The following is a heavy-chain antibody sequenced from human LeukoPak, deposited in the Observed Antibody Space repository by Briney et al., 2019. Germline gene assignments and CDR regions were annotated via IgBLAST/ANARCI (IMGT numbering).Heavy chain of an antibody. CDR3: ARVGDSSGYSYYYYYYGMDV. D-gene: IGHD3-22*01. Sequence: GGSLRLSCAASGFTFSSYWMHWVRQAPGKGLVWVSRINSDGSSTSYADSVKGRFTISRDNAKNTLYLQMNSLRAEDTAVYYCARVGDSSGYSYYYYYYGMDVWGQGTTVTVSS. CDR2: INSDGSST. J-gene: IGHJ6*02. V-gene: IGHV3-74*01. CDR1: GFTFSSYW.